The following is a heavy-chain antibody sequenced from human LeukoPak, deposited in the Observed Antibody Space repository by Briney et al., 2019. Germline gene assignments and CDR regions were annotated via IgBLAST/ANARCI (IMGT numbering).Heavy chain of an antibody. J-gene: IGHJ3*02. D-gene: IGHD3-10*01. CDR3: AKAYYYGSGRGRAFDI. CDR1: GFTVSSDY. CDR2: IYSGGTT. V-gene: IGHV3-53*01. Sequence: AGGSLRLSCAASGFTVSSDYMSWVRQAPGKGLEWVSVIYSGGTTHYADSVKGRFTISRDNSKNTLYLQMNSLRAEDTAVYYCAKAYYYGSGRGRAFDIWGQGTMVTVSS.